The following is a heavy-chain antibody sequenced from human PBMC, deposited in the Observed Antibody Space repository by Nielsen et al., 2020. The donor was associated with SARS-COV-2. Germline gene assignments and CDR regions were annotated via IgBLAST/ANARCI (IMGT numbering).Heavy chain of an antibody. CDR2: VSASGGST. Sequence: GESLKISCAASGFTFNIYAMAWVRRAPGRGLQWVTGVSASGGSTYYTDSVKGRFSISRYNSTNTLFLQMHSLRVEDTALYYCAKDGVVRGDALDLWGQGTMVTVSS. CDR3: AKDGVVRGDALDL. V-gene: IGHV3-23*01. CDR1: GFTFNIYA. J-gene: IGHJ3*01. D-gene: IGHD3-10*01.